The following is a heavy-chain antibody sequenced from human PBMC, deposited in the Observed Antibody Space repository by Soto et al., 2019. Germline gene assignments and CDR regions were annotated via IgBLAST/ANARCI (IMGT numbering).Heavy chain of an antibody. CDR3: ARDPVTLVRGVIPYLDY. CDR1: GYTFMSYP. CDR2: INAGDDIT. V-gene: IGHV1-3*01. Sequence: QVQLVQSGAEVKKPGASVKISCKASGYTFMSYPLHWVRQAPGQRPEWMGWINAGDDITQFSQKFQGRLTSTMDTSASTGYMELRSLTSEDTAVYYCARDPVTLVRGVIPYLDYWGQGTPVTVSS. J-gene: IGHJ4*02. D-gene: IGHD3-10*01.